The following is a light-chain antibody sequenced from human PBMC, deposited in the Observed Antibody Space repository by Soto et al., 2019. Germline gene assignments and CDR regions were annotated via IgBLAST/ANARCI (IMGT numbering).Light chain of an antibody. CDR2: VGTGGIVG. Sequence: QLVLTQPPSASASLGASVTLTCTLSSGASNSKVDWYQQRPGKGPRFVMRVGTGGIVGSKGDGIPDRFSVLGSGLNRYLTIKNIQEEDESDYHCGADHGSGSNHMWVFGGGTKLTVL. CDR3: GADHGSGSNHMWV. V-gene: IGLV9-49*01. J-gene: IGLJ2*01. CDR1: SGASNSK.